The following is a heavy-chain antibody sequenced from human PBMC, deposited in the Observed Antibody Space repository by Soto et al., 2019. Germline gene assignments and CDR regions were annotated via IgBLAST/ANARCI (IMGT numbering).Heavy chain of an antibody. V-gene: IGHV1-3*01. J-gene: IGHJ6*02. CDR2: INAGNGNT. Sequence: ASVKVSSKASGYTITCYAMHWVRQAPGQRLEWMGWINAGNGNTKYSQKFQGRVTITRDTSASTAYMELSSLRSEDTAVYYCARDPSYYGMDVWGQGTTVTVSS. CDR1: GYTITCYA. CDR3: ARDPSYYGMDV.